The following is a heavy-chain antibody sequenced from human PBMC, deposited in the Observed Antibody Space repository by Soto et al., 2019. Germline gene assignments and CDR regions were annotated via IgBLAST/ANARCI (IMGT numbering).Heavy chain of an antibody. D-gene: IGHD6-6*01. V-gene: IGHV1-8*01. CDR3: ARVRPARAARPIFDY. CDR2: MNPNRGNT. J-gene: IGHJ4*02. Sequence: ASVKVSCKASGYTFTSYDINWVRQATGQGLEWMGWMNPNRGNTGSAQKFQGRVTMTRNTSISTAYMELSSLRSEETAVYYCARVRPARAARPIFDYWGQGTLVTVSS. CDR1: GYTFTSYD.